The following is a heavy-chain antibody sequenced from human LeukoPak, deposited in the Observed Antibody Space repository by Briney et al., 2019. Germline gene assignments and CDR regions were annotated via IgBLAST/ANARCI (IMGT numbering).Heavy chain of an antibody. Sequence: GGSLRLSCTASGFTFSSYAMSWVRQAPGKGLEWVSAISGSGVSTYSADSVKGRFSISRDNSKNTLYLQMNTLRAEDTAVYYYAKSSDYYGSGSYYEADYFDYWGQGTLVTVSS. CDR2: ISGSGVST. CDR3: AKSSDYYGSGSYYEADYFDY. V-gene: IGHV3-23*01. CDR1: GFTFSSYA. D-gene: IGHD3-10*01. J-gene: IGHJ4*02.